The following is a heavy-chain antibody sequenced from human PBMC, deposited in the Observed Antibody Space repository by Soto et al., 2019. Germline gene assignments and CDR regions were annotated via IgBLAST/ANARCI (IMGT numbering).Heavy chain of an antibody. V-gene: IGHV3-23*01. CDR1: GFICSSYD. Sequence: GGSLRLSCAASGFICSSYDMSWVRQAPGKGLEWVSTILVDGRTFYVDSVKGRFTISRDSSKNTVYLQMNSLTAGDTALYYCAKATATGGGAFDICGQGTMVTVSS. J-gene: IGHJ3*02. CDR2: ILVDGRT. D-gene: IGHD2-8*02. CDR3: AKATATGGGAFDI.